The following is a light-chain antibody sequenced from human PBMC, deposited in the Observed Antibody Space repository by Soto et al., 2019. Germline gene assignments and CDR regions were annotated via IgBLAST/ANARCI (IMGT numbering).Light chain of an antibody. V-gene: IGKV1-16*01. CDR2: EAS. CDR1: QGVSNY. CDR3: QQYNSYPIT. Sequence: IQLTQSPSSLAASVGDRVTITCRASQGVSNYLAWFQQKPGQVPKCLIFEASSWQTGVPSRFSGRSSGTDFTLTITTLQPEDFANYYCQQYNSYPITFGQGTRLEIK. J-gene: IGKJ5*01.